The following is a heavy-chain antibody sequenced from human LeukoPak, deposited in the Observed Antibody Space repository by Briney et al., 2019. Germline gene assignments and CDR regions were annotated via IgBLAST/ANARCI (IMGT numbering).Heavy chain of an antibody. V-gene: IGHV1-8*01. Sequence: GASVKVSCKASGYTFTSYDINWVRQATGQRLDWMGWMNPNSGNTGYAQKFQGRVTMTRNTSISTAYMELSSLRSEDTAVYYCARPLCSGGSCPHYAFDIWGQGTMVTVSS. CDR2: MNPNSGNT. CDR1: GYTFTSYD. CDR3: ARPLCSGGSCPHYAFDI. J-gene: IGHJ3*02. D-gene: IGHD2-15*01.